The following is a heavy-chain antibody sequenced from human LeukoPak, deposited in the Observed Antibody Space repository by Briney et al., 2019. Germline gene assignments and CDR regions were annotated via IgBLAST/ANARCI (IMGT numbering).Heavy chain of an antibody. CDR1: GGSIGSSHYY. Sequence: PSETLSLTCTVSGGSIGSSHYYWGWVRQPPGKGLEWIGFLHSSGNTYYSPSLNSRVTMSVDMSMNQFSLKLTSVTVADTAVYYCASKRFSSGWAYYFDYWGQGTLVTVSS. D-gene: IGHD6-19*01. CDR3: ASKRFSSGWAYYFDY. CDR2: LHSSGNT. J-gene: IGHJ4*02. V-gene: IGHV4-39*01.